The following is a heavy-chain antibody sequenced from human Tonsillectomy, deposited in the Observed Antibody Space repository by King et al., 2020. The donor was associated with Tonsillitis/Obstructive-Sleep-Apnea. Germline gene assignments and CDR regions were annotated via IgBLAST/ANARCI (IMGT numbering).Heavy chain of an antibody. Sequence: VQLQESGPGLIKPSQTLSLTCTVSGGSISNGAYYWSWIRHRPGKVLEWIGYSYSSGTTSYNPSLKSRVSISIDTSKNRFSLSLTPVTAADTAIYYCARDGDGMGNKDNWFDPWGQGTLVTVSS. D-gene: IGHD7-27*01. J-gene: IGHJ5*02. CDR2: SYSSGTT. CDR1: GGSISNGAYY. CDR3: ARDGDGMGNKDNWFDP. V-gene: IGHV4-31*03.